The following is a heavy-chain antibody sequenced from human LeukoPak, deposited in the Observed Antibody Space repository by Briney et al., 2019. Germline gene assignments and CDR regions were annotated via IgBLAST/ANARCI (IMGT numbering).Heavy chain of an antibody. CDR2: IWYDGSNK. D-gene: IGHD3-10*01. V-gene: IGHV3-33*01. J-gene: IGHJ4*02. Sequence: GGSLRLSCAASGFTFSSYGMHWVRQAPGKGLEWVAVIWYDGSNKYYADSVKGRFTVSRDNSKNTLYLQMNSLRAEDTAVYYCAGFNERVRGVIISLDYWGQGTLVTVSS. CDR1: GFTFSSYG. CDR3: AGFNERVRGVIISLDY.